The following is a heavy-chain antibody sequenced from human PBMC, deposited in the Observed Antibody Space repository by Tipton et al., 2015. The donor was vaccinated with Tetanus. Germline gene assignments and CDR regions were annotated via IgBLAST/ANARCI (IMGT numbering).Heavy chain of an antibody. J-gene: IGHJ4*02. CDR1: GYTFNRYG. D-gene: IGHD3-10*01. CDR2: ISPLSGHT. V-gene: IGHV1-18*01. CDR3: ARDYFGSGSNYYFDY. Sequence: QSGAEVKKPGASVRVSCKASGYTFNRYGITWVRQAPGQGLKWMGWISPLSGHTNYANEVQDRVTMTTDTSTSTAYMELRSLRSDDTAVYYCARDYFGSGSNYYFDYWGQGSLVTVSS.